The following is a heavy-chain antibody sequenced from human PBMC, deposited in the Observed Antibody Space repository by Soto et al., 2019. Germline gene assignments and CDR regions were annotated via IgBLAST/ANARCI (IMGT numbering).Heavy chain of an antibody. CDR3: AKGSGEVPTNWFDP. Sequence: EVQLLESGGGLVQPGGSLRLSCAASGYTFSKYAMIWVRQAPGQGLDWVAGVSRSGAATYYADSVKGRFTISRDNSKNTLSLQMNSLRAEDTALYYCAKGSGEVPTNWFDPWGQGTLLTVSS. V-gene: IGHV3-23*01. D-gene: IGHD6-19*01. CDR1: GYTFSKYA. J-gene: IGHJ5*02. CDR2: VSRSGAAT.